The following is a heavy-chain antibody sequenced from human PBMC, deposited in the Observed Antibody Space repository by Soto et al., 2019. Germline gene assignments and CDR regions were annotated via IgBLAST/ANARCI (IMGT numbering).Heavy chain of an antibody. CDR1: GGSISSGGYY. V-gene: IGHV4-31*03. CDR2: IYYSGST. D-gene: IGHD4-17*01. J-gene: IGHJ4*02. CDR3: ARVEDYGVDY. Sequence: SETLSLTCTVSGGSISSGGYYWSWIRQHPGKGLEWIGYIYYSGSTYYNPSLKSRVTISVDTSKNQFSLKLSSVTAADTAVYYCARVEDYGVDYWGQGTLVTVSS.